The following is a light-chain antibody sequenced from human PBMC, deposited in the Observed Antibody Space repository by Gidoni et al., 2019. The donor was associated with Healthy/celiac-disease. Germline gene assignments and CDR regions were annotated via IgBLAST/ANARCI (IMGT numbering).Light chain of an antibody. Sequence: QSALTQPASVSWSPVPSITISCTGTSSDVGVYNYVSWYQHHPGKAPKLMIYDVSNRSSGVSNRFSGSKSGNTASLTISGLQAEDEADYYCSSYTSSSTVVFGGGTKLTVL. V-gene: IGLV2-14*03. J-gene: IGLJ2*01. CDR2: DVS. CDR3: SSYTSSSTVV. CDR1: SSDVGVYNY.